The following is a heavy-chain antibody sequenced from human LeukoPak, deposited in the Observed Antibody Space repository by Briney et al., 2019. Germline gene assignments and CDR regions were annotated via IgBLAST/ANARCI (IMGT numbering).Heavy chain of an antibody. D-gene: IGHD6-19*01. CDR3: AKGGYSSGWYTGVPCLDY. CDR1: GFTFSDYY. Sequence: GGSLRLSCAASGFTFSDYYMNWVRQAPGKGLEWVSAISGSGGSTYYADSVKGRFTISRDNSKNTLYLQMNSLRAEDTAVYYCAKGGYSSGWYTGVPCLDYWSQGTLVTVSS. J-gene: IGHJ4*02. V-gene: IGHV3-23*01. CDR2: ISGSGGST.